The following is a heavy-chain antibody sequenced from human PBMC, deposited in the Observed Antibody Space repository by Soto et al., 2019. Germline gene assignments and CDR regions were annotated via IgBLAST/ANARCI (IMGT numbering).Heavy chain of an antibody. V-gene: IGHV3-30*18. Sequence: QVQLVESGGGVVQPGRSLRLSCAASGFNFRSYGMHWVRQAPGKGLEWVAVISYDGSAKWYVDPVKGRFTISRDTSKNILYLQMNSLRAEDTAVYYCAKDEGAEDDILTGYPLFDYRGQGILVTVSS. CDR1: GFNFRSYG. CDR2: ISYDGSAK. CDR3: AKDEGAEDDILTGYPLFDY. J-gene: IGHJ4*02. D-gene: IGHD3-9*01.